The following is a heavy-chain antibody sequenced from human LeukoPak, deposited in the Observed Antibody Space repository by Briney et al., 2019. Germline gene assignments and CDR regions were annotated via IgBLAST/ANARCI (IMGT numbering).Heavy chain of an antibody. V-gene: IGHV3-23*01. CDR3: AGCSSTSCYGWFDP. J-gene: IGHJ5*02. D-gene: IGHD2-2*01. Sequence: SGGSLRLSCAASGFTFSSYGMSWVRQAPGKGLEWVSAISGSGGSTYYADSVKGRFTISRDNSKNTLYLQMNSLRAEDTAVYYCAGCSSTSCYGWFDPWGQGTLVTVSS. CDR2: ISGSGGST. CDR1: GFTFSSYG.